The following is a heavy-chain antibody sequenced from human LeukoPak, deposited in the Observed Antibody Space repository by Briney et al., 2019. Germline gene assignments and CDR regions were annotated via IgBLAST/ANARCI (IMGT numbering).Heavy chain of an antibody. CDR3: ARGSGAMDV. V-gene: IGHV4-38-2*02. CDR2: IYHSGST. CDR1: GYSISSGYY. Sequence: PSETLSLTCTVSGYSISSGYYWGWIRQPPGKGLEWIGSIYHSGSTYYNPSLKSRVTISVDTSKNQFSLKLSSVTAADTAVYYCARGSGAMDVWGKGTTVTVSS. J-gene: IGHJ6*04. D-gene: IGHD7-27*01.